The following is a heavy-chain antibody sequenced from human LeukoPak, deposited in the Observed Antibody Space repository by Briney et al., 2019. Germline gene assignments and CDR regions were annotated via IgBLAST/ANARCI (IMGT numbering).Heavy chain of an antibody. CDR2: IYSSGST. CDR3: ARQGSGGRAFDI. CDR1: GGSISSYY. J-gene: IGHJ4*02. V-gene: IGHV4-59*08. Sequence: SETLSLTCIVSGGSISSYYWSWIRQPPGKGLEWIGYIYSSGSTNSNPSLKSRVTISVDTSKSQFSLKMTSVTAADTAVYYCARQGSGGRAFDIWGQGTLVTVSS. D-gene: IGHD1-26*01.